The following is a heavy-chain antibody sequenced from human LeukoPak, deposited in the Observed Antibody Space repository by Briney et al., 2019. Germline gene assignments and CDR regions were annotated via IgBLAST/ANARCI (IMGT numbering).Heavy chain of an antibody. V-gene: IGHV3-48*03. CDR1: GFTFSSYE. CDR2: ISSSGSTI. Sequence: GGSLRLSCAASGFTFSSYEMNWVRQAPGKGLEWVSYISSSGSTIYYADSVKGRFTISRDNAKNSLYLQMNSLRAEDTAVYYCARDPGYSRGTGFDYRGQGTLVTVSS. J-gene: IGHJ4*02. CDR3: ARDPGYSRGTGFDY. D-gene: IGHD6-13*01.